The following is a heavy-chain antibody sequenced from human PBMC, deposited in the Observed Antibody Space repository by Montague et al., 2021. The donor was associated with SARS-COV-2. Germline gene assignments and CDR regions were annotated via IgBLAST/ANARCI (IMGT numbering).Heavy chain of an antibody. CDR1: GFTFSSYA. Sequence: SLRLSCAAPGFTFSSYAMHWVRQAPGKGLEWVAVISYDGSNKYYXDSVKGRFTISRDNSKNTLYLQMNSLRAEDTAVYCCARDKGGERLLWFGELFTHNWFDPWGQGTLVTVSS. V-gene: IGHV3-30-3*01. CDR2: ISYDGSNK. CDR3: ARDKGGERLLWFGELFTHNWFDP. D-gene: IGHD3-10*01. J-gene: IGHJ5*02.